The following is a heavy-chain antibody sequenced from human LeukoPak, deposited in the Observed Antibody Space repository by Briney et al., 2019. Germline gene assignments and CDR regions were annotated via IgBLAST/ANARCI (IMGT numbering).Heavy chain of an antibody. D-gene: IGHD3-3*01. CDR2: IIPILGIA. V-gene: IGHV1-69*02. J-gene: IGHJ4*02. CDR1: GGTFSSYT. CDR3: ARADGCDDFWSGYYLNY. Sequence: PMASVKVSCKASGGTFSSYTISWVRQAPGQGLEWMGRIIPILGIANYAQKFQGRVTITADKSTSTAYMELSSLRSEDTAVYYCARADGCDDFWSGYYLNYWGQGTLVTVSS.